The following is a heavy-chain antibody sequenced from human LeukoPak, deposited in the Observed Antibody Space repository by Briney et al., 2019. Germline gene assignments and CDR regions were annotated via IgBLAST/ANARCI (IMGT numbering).Heavy chain of an antibody. CDR1: GFTFHYAL. CDR3: TTGLLGYCSSTSCHERSYYYMDV. CDR2: IKSKTYGGTT. V-gene: IGHV3-15*01. Sequence: GSLRLSCAAPGFTFHYALISLVPQAPGKGPELVCRIKSKTYGGTTDYAAPVKGRFTISRDDSKNTLYLQMNSLKTEDTAVYYCTTGLLGYCSSTSCHERSYYYMDVWGKGTTVTVSS. D-gene: IGHD2-2*01. J-gene: IGHJ6*03.